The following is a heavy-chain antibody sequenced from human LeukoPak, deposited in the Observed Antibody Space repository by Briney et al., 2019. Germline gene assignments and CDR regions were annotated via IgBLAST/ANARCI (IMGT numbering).Heavy chain of an antibody. J-gene: IGHJ4*02. D-gene: IGHD4-17*01. CDR3: ARSYGDIDY. V-gene: IGHV4-38-2*01. CDR2: IYYSGST. Sequence: LRLSCAASGFTFSDYYMSWIRQAPGKGLEWIGSIYYSGSTYYNPSLKSRVTISVDTSKNQFSLKLSSVTAADTAVYYCARSYGDIDYWGQGTLVTVSS. CDR1: GFTFSDYY.